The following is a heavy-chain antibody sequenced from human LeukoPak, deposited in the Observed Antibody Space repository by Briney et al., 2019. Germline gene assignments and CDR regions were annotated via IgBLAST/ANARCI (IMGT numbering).Heavy chain of an antibody. Sequence: GGSLRLSCAASGFTFDDYTMHWVPHAPGKGLEWVSLISWDGGSTYYADSVKGRFAISRDNSKNSLYLQMNSLRTEDTALYYCAKVAGGYERYFDYWGQGTLVTVSS. CDR2: ISWDGGST. CDR3: AKVAGGYERYFDY. D-gene: IGHD5-12*01. V-gene: IGHV3-43*01. CDR1: GFTFDDYT. J-gene: IGHJ4*02.